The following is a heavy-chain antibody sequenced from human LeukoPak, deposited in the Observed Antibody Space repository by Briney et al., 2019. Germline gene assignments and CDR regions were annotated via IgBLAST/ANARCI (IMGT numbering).Heavy chain of an antibody. Sequence: PGGSLRLSCAASGFTFSSYSMNWVRQAPGKGLEWVSSISSSSYIYYSDSVTGRFTISRDNAKNSLYLQMNSLRAEDTAVYYCAREGVSAGSWVDYWGQGTLVTVSS. CDR2: ISSSSYI. V-gene: IGHV3-21*01. D-gene: IGHD6-13*01. CDR3: AREGVSAGSWVDY. CDR1: GFTFSSYS. J-gene: IGHJ4*02.